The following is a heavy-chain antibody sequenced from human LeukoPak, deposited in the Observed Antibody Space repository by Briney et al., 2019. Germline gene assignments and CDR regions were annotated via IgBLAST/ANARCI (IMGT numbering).Heavy chain of an antibody. CDR2: INGDGSTT. Sequence: PGGSLRLSCAASGFTFSAYWMHWVRQVPGKGLLWVSRINGDGSTTNYAESVKGRFVISRDNARNTVYLQMNSLRAEDTAVYYCVRGVGVSRFNYLDSWGQGTLVIVSS. CDR1: GFTFSAYW. V-gene: IGHV3-74*01. D-gene: IGHD6-13*01. J-gene: IGHJ4*02. CDR3: VRGVGVSRFNYLDS.